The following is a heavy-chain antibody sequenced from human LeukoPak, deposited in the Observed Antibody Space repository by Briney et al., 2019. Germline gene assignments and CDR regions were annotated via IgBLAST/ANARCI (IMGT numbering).Heavy chain of an antibody. Sequence: GGSLRLSCAASGFTFSSYAMHWVRQAPGKGLEYVSAISSNGGGAYYANSVKGRFTISRDNSKNTLYLQMGSLRAEDMAVYYCARGGYCSSTSCYITYYYYYYMDVWGKGTTVTVSS. D-gene: IGHD2-2*02. CDR3: ARGGYCSSTSCYITYYYYYYMDV. CDR2: ISSNGGGA. V-gene: IGHV3-64*01. CDR1: GFTFSSYA. J-gene: IGHJ6*03.